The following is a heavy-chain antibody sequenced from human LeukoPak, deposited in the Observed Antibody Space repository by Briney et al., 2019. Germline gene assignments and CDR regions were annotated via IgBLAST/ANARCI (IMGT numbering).Heavy chain of an antibody. CDR2: INHSGST. D-gene: IGHD2-2*01. V-gene: IGHV4-34*01. CDR1: GGSFSDYY. J-gene: IGHJ5*02. Sequence: KPSETLSLTCAVYGGSFSDYYWSWIRQSPGNGLEWIGEINHSGSTNYNPSLKSRVTISVDTSKNQFSLKLNSVTAADTAVYYCASCSSTSWYAGDWFDPWGQGTLVTVSS. CDR3: ASCSSTSWYAGDWFDP.